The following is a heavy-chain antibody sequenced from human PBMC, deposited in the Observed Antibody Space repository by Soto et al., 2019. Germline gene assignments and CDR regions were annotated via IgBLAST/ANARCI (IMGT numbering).Heavy chain of an antibody. J-gene: IGHJ4*02. CDR1: GYTFTSYY. D-gene: IGHD3-10*01. CDR2: INPSGGST. Sequence: ASVKVSCKASGYTFTSYYMHWVRQAPGQGPEWMGIINPSGGSTSYAQKFQGRVTMTRDTSTSTVYMELSSLRSEDTAVYYCAVLWFGELPPIDYWGQGTLVTVS. V-gene: IGHV1-46*01. CDR3: AVLWFGELPPIDY.